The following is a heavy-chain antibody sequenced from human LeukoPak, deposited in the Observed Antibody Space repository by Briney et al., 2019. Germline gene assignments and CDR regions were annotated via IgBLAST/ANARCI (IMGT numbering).Heavy chain of an antibody. CDR1: GGSISSGGYY. D-gene: IGHD5-24*01. J-gene: IGHJ4*02. CDR2: IYHSGST. V-gene: IGHV4-30-2*01. CDR3: ARGREMATIQDY. Sequence: SGTLSLTCTVSGGSISSGGYYWSWIRQPPGKGLEWIGYIYHSGSTYYNPSLKSRVTISVDRSKNQFSLKLSSVTAADTAVYYCARGREMATIQDYWGQGTLVTVSS.